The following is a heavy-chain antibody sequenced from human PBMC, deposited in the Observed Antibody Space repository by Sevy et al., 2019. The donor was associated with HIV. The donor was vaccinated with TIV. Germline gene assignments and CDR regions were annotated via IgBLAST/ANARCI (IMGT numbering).Heavy chain of an antibody. CDR1: GFTFGDYG. J-gene: IGHJ4*02. V-gene: IGHV3-49*03. CDR3: TRNYLLITFGRLIVPGGGHS. D-gene: IGHD3-16*02. CDR2: IRTKPYGGTA. Sequence: GGSLRLSCTTSGFTFGDYGVSWFRQAPGKGLEWVGFIRTKPYGGTAQYAASVKGRFTISRDDSKSIAYLQMNSLKSEDTAVYYCTRNYLLITFGRLIVPGGGHSWGQGTLVTVSS.